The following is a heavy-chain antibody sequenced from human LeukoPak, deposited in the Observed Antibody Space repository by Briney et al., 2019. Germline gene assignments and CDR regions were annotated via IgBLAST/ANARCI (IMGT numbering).Heavy chain of an antibody. V-gene: IGHV3-48*03. CDR3: AKETTSAEYFQH. J-gene: IGHJ1*01. CDR1: GFTFSSYE. Sequence: PGGSLRLSCAASGFTFSSYEMNWVRQAPGKGLEWVSYISSSGSTIYYADSVKGRFTISRDNSKNTLYLQMNSLRAEDTAVYYCAKETTSAEYFQHWGQGTLVTVSS. CDR2: ISSSGSTI. D-gene: IGHD2-2*01.